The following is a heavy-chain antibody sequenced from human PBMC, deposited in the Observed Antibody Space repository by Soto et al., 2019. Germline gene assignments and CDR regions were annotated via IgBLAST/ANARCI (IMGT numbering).Heavy chain of an antibody. CDR3: ARLVNSWLHVDS. V-gene: IGHV4-59*13. Sequence: SETLSLTCTVSGDSLSHYYWSWIRQPPGKGLEWIGYVDYSGFTNYNASLKSRVTMSLDPSKKQFSLILSSVSAADTATYYCARLVNSWLHVDSWGQGTLVTVSS. J-gene: IGHJ5*01. D-gene: IGHD6-13*01. CDR2: VDYSGFT. CDR1: GDSLSHYY.